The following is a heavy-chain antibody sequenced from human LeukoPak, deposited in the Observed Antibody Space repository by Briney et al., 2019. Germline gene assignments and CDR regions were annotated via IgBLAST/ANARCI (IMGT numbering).Heavy chain of an antibody. D-gene: IGHD2-2*01. CDR3: ARGGSTHIVVVPAAIGNWFDP. V-gene: IGHV1-69*05. J-gene: IGHJ5*02. Sequence: ASVKVSCKASGGTFSSYAISWVRQAPGQGLEWMGGIFPIFGTANYAQKFQGRVTITTDESTSTAYMELSSLRSEDTAVYYCARGGSTHIVVVPAAIGNWFDPWGQGTLVTVSS. CDR1: GGTFSSYA. CDR2: IFPIFGTA.